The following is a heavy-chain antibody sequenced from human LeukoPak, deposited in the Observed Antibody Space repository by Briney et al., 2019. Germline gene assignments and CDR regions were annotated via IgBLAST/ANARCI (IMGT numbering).Heavy chain of an antibody. CDR1: GFTFSSYG. CDR3: AKDSDYYDSSGSHLDY. J-gene: IGHJ4*02. Sequence: GGSLRLSCAASGFTFSSYGMSWVRQAPGKGLEWVSAISGSGGSTYYADSVKGRFTISRDNSKNTLYLQMNSLRAEDTAVYYCAKDSDYYDSSGSHLDYWGQGTLVTVSS. D-gene: IGHD3-22*01. V-gene: IGHV3-23*01. CDR2: ISGSGGST.